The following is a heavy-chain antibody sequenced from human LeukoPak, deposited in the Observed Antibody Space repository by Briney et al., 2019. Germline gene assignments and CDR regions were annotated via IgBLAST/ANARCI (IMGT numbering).Heavy chain of an antibody. CDR3: AHFTTISGSFLGFDY. D-gene: IGHD3-3*01. CDR2: IYWDDDK. J-gene: IGHJ4*02. CDR1: GFSLSTSGVG. Sequence: VSGPTLVNPTQTLTLTCTFSGFSLSTSGVGVGWIRQPPGKALGWLALIYWDDDKRYSPSLKSRLTITKDTSKNQVVLTMTNMGPVDTVTYYCAHFTTISGSFLGFDYWGQGTLVTVSS. V-gene: IGHV2-5*02.